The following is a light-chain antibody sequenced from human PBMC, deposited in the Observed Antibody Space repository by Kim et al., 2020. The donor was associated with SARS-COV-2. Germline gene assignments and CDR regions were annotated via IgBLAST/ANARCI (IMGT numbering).Light chain of an antibody. CDR2: ETS. CDR3: QQRYNWPLT. Sequence: EIVLTQSPATLSLSPGERATLSCRASQSVGNSLAWFQQKPGQGPRLLILETSNRATGIPARFSGSGSGTAFTLTISSLEPEDFAVYYCQQRYNWPLTFGGGTKVDIK. V-gene: IGKV3-11*01. J-gene: IGKJ4*01. CDR1: QSVGNS.